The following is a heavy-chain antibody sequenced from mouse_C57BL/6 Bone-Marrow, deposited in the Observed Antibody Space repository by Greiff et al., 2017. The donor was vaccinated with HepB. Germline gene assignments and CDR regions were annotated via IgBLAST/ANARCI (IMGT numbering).Heavy chain of an antibody. J-gene: IGHJ2*01. CDR2: IYPSDSET. CDR1: GYTFTSYW. Sequence: QVQLQQPGAELVRPGSSVKLSCKASGYTFTSYWMDWVKQRPGKGLEWIGNIYPSDSETHYNQKFKDKATLTVDKSSSTAYMQLSSLTSEDSAVYYCARLRYYGSSYDYWGQGTTLTVSS. CDR3: ARLRYYGSSYDY. V-gene: IGHV1-61*01. D-gene: IGHD1-1*01.